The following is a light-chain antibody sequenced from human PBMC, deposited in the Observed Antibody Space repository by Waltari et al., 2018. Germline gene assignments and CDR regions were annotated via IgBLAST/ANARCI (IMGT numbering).Light chain of an antibody. CDR2: AAS. CDR3: QQYNTYPYT. V-gene: IGKV1-16*02. Sequence: DIQMTQSPSSLSASVGDRVTITCRASQDISKYLAWFQQKPGKAPKSLIHAASNLQSGVPSKFSGSGSGTDFTLTISRLQPEDFATYYCQQYNTYPYTFGQGTKLGIK. J-gene: IGKJ2*01. CDR1: QDISKY.